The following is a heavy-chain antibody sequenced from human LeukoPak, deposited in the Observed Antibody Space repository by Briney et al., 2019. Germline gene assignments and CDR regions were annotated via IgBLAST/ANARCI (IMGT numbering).Heavy chain of an antibody. Sequence: PGGSLRLSCAASGFSFSNFAMTWVRQAPGKGLEWVSGISYSGGSTYYADSVRGRFTISRDNSKNTLYLHMNSLRAEDTAVYYCVKDWRDESNCGGDCLQYWGQGTLVTVSS. CDR1: GFSFSNFA. J-gene: IGHJ4*02. D-gene: IGHD2-21*02. CDR2: ISYSGGST. V-gene: IGHV3-23*01. CDR3: VKDWRDESNCGGDCLQY.